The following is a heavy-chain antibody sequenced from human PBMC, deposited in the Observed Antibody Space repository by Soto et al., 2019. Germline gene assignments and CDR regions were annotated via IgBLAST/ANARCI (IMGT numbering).Heavy chain of an antibody. J-gene: IGHJ4*02. Sequence: QVQLVESGGGVVQPGRSLRLSCAVSGFTVSTYGMHWVRQAPGKGLEWVAVISRDGGTKYYADSVKGRFTISRDNSRNTLFLEMNSLRGGDMAFYYCTGEVASGYWGQGTLVTVSS. D-gene: IGHD2-8*02. CDR3: TGEVASGY. CDR1: GFTVSTYG. CDR2: ISRDGGTK. V-gene: IGHV3-30*03.